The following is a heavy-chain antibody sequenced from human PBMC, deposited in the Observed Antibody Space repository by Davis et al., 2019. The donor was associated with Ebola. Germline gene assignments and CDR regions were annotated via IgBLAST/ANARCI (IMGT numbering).Heavy chain of an antibody. J-gene: IGHJ4*02. V-gene: IGHV3-15*01. D-gene: IGHD6-6*01. CDR2: IKSKSAGGTT. CDR1: GFRFSSYV. CDR3: TTDRGIAVRPLFDC. Sequence: GESLKISCVASGFRFSSYVMGWVRQAPGKGLEWVGRIKSKSAGGTTDHAPPVRGRFIISRDESRNTLYLQMTSLRTEDTAVYFCTTDRGIAVRPLFDCWGQGTLVTVSS.